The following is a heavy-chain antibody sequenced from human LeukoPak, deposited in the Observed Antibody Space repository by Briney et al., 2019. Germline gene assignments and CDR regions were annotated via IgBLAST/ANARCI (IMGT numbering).Heavy chain of an antibody. CDR3: AMISSTSFYYYGMDV. CDR1: GFTFSSFA. CDR2: ISGSGGST. J-gene: IGHJ6*02. D-gene: IGHD2-2*01. V-gene: IGHV3-23*01. Sequence: GGSLRLSCAASGFTFSSFAMTWVRQAPGKGLEWVSAISGSGGSTYYADSVKGRFTISRDNSKNTLYLQMNSLRAEDTAVYYCAMISSTSFYYYGMDVWGQGTTVTVSS.